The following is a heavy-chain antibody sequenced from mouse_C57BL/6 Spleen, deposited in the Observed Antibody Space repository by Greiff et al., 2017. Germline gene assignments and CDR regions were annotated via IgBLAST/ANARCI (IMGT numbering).Heavy chain of an antibody. V-gene: IGHV5-4*01. CDR2: ISDGGSYT. CDR1: GFTFSSYA. D-gene: IGHD2-2*01. J-gene: IGHJ1*03. Sequence: EVHLVESGGGLVKPGGSLKLSCAASGFTFSSYAMSWVRQTPEKRLEWVATISDGGSYTYDPDNVKGRFTISRDNAKNNLYLQMSHLKSEDTAMYYCAREDGYDGYFDVWGTGTTVTVSS. CDR3: AREDGYDGYFDV.